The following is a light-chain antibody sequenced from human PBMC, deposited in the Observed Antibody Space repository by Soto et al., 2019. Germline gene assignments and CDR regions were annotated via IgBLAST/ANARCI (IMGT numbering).Light chain of an antibody. CDR2: DVS. Sequence: QSVLTQPASVSGSPGQSITISCTGTSSDVGGYNYVSWYQQHPGKAPKLMIYDVSNRPSGVSNRFSGSKSGNTAPLTISGLQAEDEADYYCSSYTSSSPPLYMVFGGGTKLTVL. CDR1: SSDVGGYNY. J-gene: IGLJ2*01. CDR3: SSYTSSSPPLYMV. V-gene: IGLV2-14*01.